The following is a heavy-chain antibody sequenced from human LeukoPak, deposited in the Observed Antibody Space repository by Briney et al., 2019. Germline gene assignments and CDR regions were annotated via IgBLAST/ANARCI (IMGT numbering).Heavy chain of an antibody. V-gene: IGHV4-59*12. Sequence: SETLSLTCAVSGGSISSYYWSWIRQPPGKGLEWIGYIYYRGSTNYNPSLKSRVTISVDTSKNQFSLRLTSVTAADTAVYYRARDFKGAGLDYWGQGTLVTVSS. D-gene: IGHD6-19*01. CDR3: ARDFKGAGLDY. J-gene: IGHJ4*02. CDR1: GGSISSYY. CDR2: IYYRGST.